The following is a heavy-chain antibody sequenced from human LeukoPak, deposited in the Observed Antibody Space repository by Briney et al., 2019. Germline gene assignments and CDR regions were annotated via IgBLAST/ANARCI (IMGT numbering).Heavy chain of an antibody. V-gene: IGHV1-2*02. D-gene: IGHD3-10*01. CDR3: ARINYYGSGSYCDY. J-gene: IGHJ4*02. Sequence: ASVKVSCKASGYTFTGYYMHWVRQAPGQGLEWMGWINPNSGGTNYAQKFQGRVTMTRDTSISTAYMELSRLRSDDTAVYYCARINYYGSGSYCDYWGQGTLVTVSS. CDR2: INPNSGGT. CDR1: GYTFTGYY.